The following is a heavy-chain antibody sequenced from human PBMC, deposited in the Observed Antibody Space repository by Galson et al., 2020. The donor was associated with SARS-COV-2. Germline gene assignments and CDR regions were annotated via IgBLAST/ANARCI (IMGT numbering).Heavy chain of an antibody. Sequence: LSLTFAVYAGSFSGYYYSWLRQPPGKGLQWMGEINHSATITYNPPLKTRATISLDTYKNQSSLKRSSVTPADTAVYSCARGHLEISMIVVVFTAAAYYFDDWGQGTLVTVFS. D-gene: IGHD3-22*01. CDR2: INHSATI. CDR3: ARGHLEISMIVVVFTAAAYYFDD. J-gene: IGHJ4*02. V-gene: IGHV4-34*01. CDR1: AGSFSGYY.